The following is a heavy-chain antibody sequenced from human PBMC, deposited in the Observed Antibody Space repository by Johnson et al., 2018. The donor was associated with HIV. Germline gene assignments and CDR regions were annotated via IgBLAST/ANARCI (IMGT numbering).Heavy chain of an antibody. CDR3: SRSLYCGGGSCPDCFDI. CDR2: IYSGGST. Sequence: EVQLVESGGGLVKPGGSLRLSCAASGFTFSDYYMSWVRQAPGKGLEWVSVIYSGGSTYYADSVKGRFTISSDNAKNTLYLQMNRLRAGDTAVYYSSRSLYCGGGSCPDCFDIWGQWTMV. D-gene: IGHD2-21*01. V-gene: IGHV3-66*01. CDR1: GFTFSDYY. J-gene: IGHJ3*02.